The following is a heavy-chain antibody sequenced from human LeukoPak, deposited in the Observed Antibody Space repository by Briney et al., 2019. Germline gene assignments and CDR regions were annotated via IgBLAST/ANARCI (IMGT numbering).Heavy chain of an antibody. V-gene: IGHV3-23*01. CDR1: GFTFSGYV. CDR2: ISNSGGST. Sequence: HSGGSLRLSCAASGFTFSGYVMSWVRQAPGKGLEWVSSISNSGGSTYYADSVKGRFTISRDNSKNTLYLQMNSLRAEDTAVYYCAKEGFDSWGQGTLVTVSS. J-gene: IGHJ4*02. CDR3: AKEGFDS.